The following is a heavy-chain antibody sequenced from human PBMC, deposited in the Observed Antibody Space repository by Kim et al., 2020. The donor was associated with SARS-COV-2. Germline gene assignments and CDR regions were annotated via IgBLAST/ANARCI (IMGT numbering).Heavy chain of an antibody. J-gene: IGHJ4*02. D-gene: IGHD3-10*01. V-gene: IGHV3-23*01. CDR3: AKRGYVSGIHYFDY. CDR1: GFTFSSYA. CDR2: ISGSGSVR. Sequence: GGSLRLSCAASGFTFSSYAMNWVRQAPGKGLEWLSTISGSGSVRYYADSVKGRFTISRDNSKNTLFLQMNSLRVEDTAVYYCAKRGYVSGIHYFDYWGQGTLVTVSS.